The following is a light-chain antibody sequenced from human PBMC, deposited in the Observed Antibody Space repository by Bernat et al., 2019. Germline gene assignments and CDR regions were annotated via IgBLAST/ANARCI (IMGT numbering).Light chain of an antibody. CDR3: QQSYSAPFT. V-gene: IGKV1-39*01. CDR1: QSISTY. J-gene: IGKJ3*01. CDR2: AAS. Sequence: DIQMTQSPSSLSASVGDRVTITCRASQSISTYLNWYQQKPGKAPNLLIYAASSLQSGVPSRFSGSGSGTDFTLTISSLQPEGVATYYCQQSYSAPFTFGPGTKVDI.